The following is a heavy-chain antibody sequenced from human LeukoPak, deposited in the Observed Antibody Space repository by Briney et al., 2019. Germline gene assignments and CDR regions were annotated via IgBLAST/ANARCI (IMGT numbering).Heavy chain of an antibody. CDR1: GGSISSSTYY. J-gene: IGHJ5*02. Sequence: SETLSLTCTVSGGSISSSTYYWAWIRQPPGKGLEWIGCIYYSGSTYYNPSLKSRVTISVDTSKIQFSLKLSSVTAADTAVYYCASQGDSSGYYRGFDPWGQGTLVTVSS. V-gene: IGHV4-39*01. D-gene: IGHD3-22*01. CDR3: ASQGDSSGYYRGFDP. CDR2: IYYSGST.